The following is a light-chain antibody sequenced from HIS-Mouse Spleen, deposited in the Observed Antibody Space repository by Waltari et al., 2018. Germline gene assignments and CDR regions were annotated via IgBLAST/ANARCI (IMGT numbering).Light chain of an antibody. V-gene: IGLV3-10*01. J-gene: IGLJ2*01. CDR2: DAS. Sequence: SYELTPPPSVSASPGQTARITCPGDALTNKYAYWYQQKSGQAPVLLIYDASKRPTGIPERFSGSSSGTMATLTISGAQVEDEADYYCYSTDSSGNHRVFGGGTKLTVL. CDR1: ALTNKY. CDR3: YSTDSSGNHRV.